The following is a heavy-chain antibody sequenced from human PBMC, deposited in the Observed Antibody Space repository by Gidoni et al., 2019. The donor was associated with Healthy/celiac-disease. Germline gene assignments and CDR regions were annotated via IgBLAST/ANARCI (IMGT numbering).Heavy chain of an antibody. J-gene: IGHJ2*01. V-gene: IGHV3-7*01. CDR1: GFTFSSYL. D-gene: IGHD5-18*01. Sequence: EVQLVESGGGLVQPGGSLRLSCAASGFTFSSYLMSWVRQAPGKGLEWVDNIKQDGSEKYYVDSVKGRFTISRDNAKNSLYLQMNSLRAEDTAVYYCARVGMWIQLWQTHWYFDLWGRGTLVTVSS. CDR2: IKQDGSEK. CDR3: ARVGMWIQLWQTHWYFDL.